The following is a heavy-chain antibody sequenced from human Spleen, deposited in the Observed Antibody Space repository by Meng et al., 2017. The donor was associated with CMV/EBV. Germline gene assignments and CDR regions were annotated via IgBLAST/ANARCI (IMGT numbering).Heavy chain of an antibody. D-gene: IGHD2-2*01. J-gene: IGHJ5*02. CDR3: ARHGGWPLGYCSSTSCYESWFDP. Sequence: SETLSLTCTVSGGSISSGDYWWSWIRQPPGQGLEWIGYIYYTGSTYYNPSLKSRVTISIDTSKNQFSLKLSSVTAADTAVYYCARHGGWPLGYCSSTSCYESWFDPWGQGTLVTVSS. CDR2: IYYTGST. V-gene: IGHV4-30-4*01. CDR1: GGSISSGDYW.